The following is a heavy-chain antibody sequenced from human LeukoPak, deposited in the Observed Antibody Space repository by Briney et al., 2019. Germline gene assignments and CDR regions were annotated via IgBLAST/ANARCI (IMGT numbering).Heavy chain of an antibody. CDR3: ARGHTFGGVIVN. J-gene: IGHJ4*02. CDR1: GFTFSSCW. D-gene: IGHD3-16*01. V-gene: IGHV3-74*01. CDR2: INSDGSST. Sequence: GGSLRLSCAASGFTFSSCWMHWVRQAPGKGLVWVSRINSDGSSTSYADSVKGRFTISRDNAKNTLYLQMNSLRAEDTAVYYCARGHTFGGVIVNWGQGTLVTVSS.